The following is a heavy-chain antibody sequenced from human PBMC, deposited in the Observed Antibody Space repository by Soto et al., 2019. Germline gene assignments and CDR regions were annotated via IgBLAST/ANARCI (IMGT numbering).Heavy chain of an antibody. CDR1: GGSISNYF. J-gene: IGHJ4*02. CDR2: VLYSGNA. D-gene: IGHD3-22*01. CDR3: ARDKRDFDSSGYYQDYFDY. V-gene: IGHV4-59*12. Sequence: SETLSLTCTVSGGSISNYFWTWIRQPPGKGLEWIGRVLYSGNAYYNPSLKSPVTISVDASKSQFSLRLSSVTAADTAVYYCARDKRDFDSSGYYQDYFDYWGQGSLVTVSS.